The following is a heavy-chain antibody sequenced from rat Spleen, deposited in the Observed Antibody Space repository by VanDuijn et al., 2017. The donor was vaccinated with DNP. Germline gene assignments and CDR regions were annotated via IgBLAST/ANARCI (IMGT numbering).Heavy chain of an antibody. Sequence: QVQLKESGPGLVQPSQTLSLTCTVAGFSLTSYNVHWVRQPPGKGLEWMGIIWNTGGTRYNSALKSRLSISKDTSKSQVFLKMSSLQTEDTAMYFCGRHYTYWGRGVMVTVSS. V-gene: IGHV2-41*01. CDR3: GRHYTY. D-gene: IGHD1-1*01. CDR2: IWNTGGT. CDR1: GFSLTSYN. J-gene: IGHJ2*01.